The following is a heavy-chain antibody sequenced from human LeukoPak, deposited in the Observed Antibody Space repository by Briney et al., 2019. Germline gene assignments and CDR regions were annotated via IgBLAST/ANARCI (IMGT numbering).Heavy chain of an antibody. CDR3: ARDLIAAAGTLDY. D-gene: IGHD6-13*01. J-gene: IGHJ4*02. V-gene: IGHV3-30-3*01. Sequence: TGGSLRLSCAASGFTFSSYAMHWVRQAPGKGLEWVAVISYDGSNKYYADSVKGRFTISRDNSKNTLYPQMNSLRAEDTAVYYCARDLIAAAGTLDYWGQGTLVTVSS. CDR2: ISYDGSNK. CDR1: GFTFSSYA.